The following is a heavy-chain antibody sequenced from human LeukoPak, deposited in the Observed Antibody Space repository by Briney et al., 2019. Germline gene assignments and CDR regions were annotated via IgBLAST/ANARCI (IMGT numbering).Heavy chain of an antibody. D-gene: IGHD3-10*01. CDR1: GFTFSSYA. V-gene: IGHV3-21*01. J-gene: IGHJ4*02. Sequence: PGGSLRLSCAASGFTFSSYAMSWVRQAPGKGLEWVSSISSSSSYIYYADSVKGRFAISRDNAKNSLYLQMYSLRAEDTAVYYCAGTYGSGSYPNYWGQGTLVTVSS. CDR3: AGTYGSGSYPNY. CDR2: ISSSSSYI.